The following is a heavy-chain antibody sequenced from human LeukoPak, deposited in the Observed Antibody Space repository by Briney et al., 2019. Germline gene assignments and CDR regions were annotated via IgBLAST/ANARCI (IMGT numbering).Heavy chain of an antibody. CDR3: AKAPCDSSGYYTLSSPFDY. D-gene: IGHD3-22*01. CDR1: GFTFDDYA. V-gene: IGHV3-9*01. J-gene: IGHJ4*02. Sequence: SLRLSCAASGFTFDDYAMHWGRQAPGKGLGWVSGISWNSGSIGYADSVKGRFTISRDNAKNSLYLQMNSLRAEDTALYYCAKAPCDSSGYYTLSSPFDYWGQGTLVTVSS. CDR2: ISWNSGSI.